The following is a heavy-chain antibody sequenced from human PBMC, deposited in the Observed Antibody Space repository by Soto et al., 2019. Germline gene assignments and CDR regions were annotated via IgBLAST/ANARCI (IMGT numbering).Heavy chain of an antibody. CDR1: GGSMKSSSYY. V-gene: IGHV4-39*01. J-gene: IGHJ5*02. CDR3: ARRQSYSESSDHYYVCWFDP. Sequence: QVQLQESGPGVVKPSETLSLTCTVSGGSMKSSSYYWGWIRQPPGKGLEWIGSIYYSGSTYYNPSLESRLTISVDTSKNQFSLKLDSVTAADTAVYYCARRQSYSESSDHYYVCWFDPWGQGTLVTVSS. D-gene: IGHD3-10*01. CDR2: IYYSGST.